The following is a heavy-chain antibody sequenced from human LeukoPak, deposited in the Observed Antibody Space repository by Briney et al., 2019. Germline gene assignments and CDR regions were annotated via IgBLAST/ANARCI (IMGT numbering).Heavy chain of an antibody. CDR1: GYTFTGYY. V-gene: IGHV1-2*02. Sequence: ASVTVSCKASGYTFTGYYMHWVRQDPGQGLEWMGWINPNSGGTNYAQKFQGRVTMTRDTSISTAYMELSRLRSDDTAVYYCARVPSRYCSSTSCYTNFDYWGQGTLVTVSS. CDR3: ARVPSRYCSSTSCYTNFDY. J-gene: IGHJ4*02. D-gene: IGHD2-2*02. CDR2: INPNSGGT.